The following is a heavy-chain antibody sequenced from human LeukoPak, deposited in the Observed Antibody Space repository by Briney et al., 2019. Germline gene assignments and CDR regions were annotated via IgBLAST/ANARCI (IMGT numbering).Heavy chain of an antibody. CDR1: GFTFSDYY. CDR2: ISSSGSTI. V-gene: IGHV3-11*01. J-gene: IGHJ4*02. CDR3: AKDRSSSWYWDS. Sequence: PGGSLRLSCAASGFTFSDYYMSWIRQAPGKGLEWVSYISSSGSTIYYADSVKGRFTISRDNSKNTLYLQMNSLRAEDTAVYYCAKDRSSSWYWDSWGQGTLVTVSS. D-gene: IGHD6-13*01.